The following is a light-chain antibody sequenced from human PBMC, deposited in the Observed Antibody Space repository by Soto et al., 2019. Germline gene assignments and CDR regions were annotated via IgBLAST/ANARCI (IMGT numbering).Light chain of an antibody. CDR3: QQSYSTQYT. V-gene: IGKV1-39*01. Sequence: DIQMTQSPSSLSASVGDRVTITCRASQSISSYLNWYQQKPGKAPKLLIYAASSLQSGVPSRFSGSRSGTDFTLTISSLQPEDFATYYCQQSYSTQYTFGQGTKLEIK. J-gene: IGKJ2*01. CDR1: QSISSY. CDR2: AAS.